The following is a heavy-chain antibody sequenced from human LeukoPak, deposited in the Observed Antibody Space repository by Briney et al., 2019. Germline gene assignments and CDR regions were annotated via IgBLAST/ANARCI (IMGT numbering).Heavy chain of an antibody. Sequence: PGGSLRLSCAASGFTFDDYAMHWVRQAPGKGLEWVSGISWNSGSIGYADSVKGRFTISRDNAKNSLYLQMNSLRAEDTALYYCAKDKVAAAGFDYWSQGTLVTVSS. V-gene: IGHV3-9*01. CDR3: AKDKVAAAGFDY. D-gene: IGHD6-13*01. CDR1: GFTFDDYA. J-gene: IGHJ4*02. CDR2: ISWNSGSI.